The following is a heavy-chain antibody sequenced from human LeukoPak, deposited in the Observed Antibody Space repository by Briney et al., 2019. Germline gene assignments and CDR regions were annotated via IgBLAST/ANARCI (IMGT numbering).Heavy chain of an antibody. D-gene: IGHD6-13*01. CDR1: GFTFTNYA. V-gene: IGHV3-21*01. CDR2: ITTSSVYT. J-gene: IGHJ4*02. Sequence: PGGSLRLSCAASGFTFTNYAMSWVRQAPGKGPEWVSAITTSSVYTYYAESVKGRFTVSRDNGKNSLYLQMNSLRTEDTAIYYCARVPGKAAGGAIGGLDYWGQGTLVRVSS. CDR3: ARVPGKAAGGAIGGLDY.